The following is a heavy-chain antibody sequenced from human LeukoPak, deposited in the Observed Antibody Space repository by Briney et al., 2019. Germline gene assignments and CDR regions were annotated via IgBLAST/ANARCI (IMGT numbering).Heavy chain of an antibody. V-gene: IGHV1-69*13. CDR1: GYTFTSYG. CDR2: IIPTFGTA. D-gene: IGHD5-24*01. CDR3: AREKQFTSLAY. Sequence: SVKVSCKASGYTFTSYGISWVRQAPGQGLEWMGGIIPTFGTANYAQKFQGRVTITADESTSTAYMELSSLRSEDTAVYYCAREKQFTSLAYWGQGTLVTVSS. J-gene: IGHJ4*02.